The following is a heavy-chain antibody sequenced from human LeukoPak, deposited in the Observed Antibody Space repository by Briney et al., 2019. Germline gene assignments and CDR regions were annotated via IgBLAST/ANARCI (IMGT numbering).Heavy chain of an antibody. CDR1: GCSISSGYY. D-gene: IGHD2-15*01. Sequence: PSETLSLTCAVSGCSISSGYYWGWIRQPPGKGLEWIGSIYHSGSSYYNPSLKSRGSFSVDTSKNHFSLKLTSVTAVDTAVYYCARAGSGSRDYFDYWGQGTLVTVSS. CDR2: IYHSGSS. V-gene: IGHV4-38-2*01. J-gene: IGHJ4*02. CDR3: ARAGSGSRDYFDY.